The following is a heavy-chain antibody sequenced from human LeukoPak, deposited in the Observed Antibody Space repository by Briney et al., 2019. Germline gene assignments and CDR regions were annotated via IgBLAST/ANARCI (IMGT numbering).Heavy chain of an antibody. CDR2: IYAGGTT. CDR1: GFTVSSSY. J-gene: IGHJ4*02. V-gene: IGHV3-53*05. D-gene: IGHD1-26*01. Sequence: GGSLRLSCAASGFTVSSSYMSWVRQAPGKGLEWVSVIYAGGTTYYPDSVKGRFTISRDNSKNTLYLQMDSLRSEDTAVYYCATNGYSGTYNRYFDSWGQGTLVTVSS. CDR3: ATNGYSGTYNRYFDS.